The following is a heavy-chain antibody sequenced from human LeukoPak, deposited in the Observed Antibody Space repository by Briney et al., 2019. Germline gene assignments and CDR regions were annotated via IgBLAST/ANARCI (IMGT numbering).Heavy chain of an antibody. V-gene: IGHV4-59*01. CDR1: GGSISSYY. Sequence: PSETLSLTCTVSGGSISSYYWSWIRQPPGKGLEWIGYIYYSGSTNYNPSLKSRVTISVDTSKDQFSLKLSSVTAADTAVYYCARVPDDYGDYYFDYWGQGTLVTVSS. J-gene: IGHJ4*02. CDR2: IYYSGST. D-gene: IGHD4-17*01. CDR3: ARVPDDYGDYYFDY.